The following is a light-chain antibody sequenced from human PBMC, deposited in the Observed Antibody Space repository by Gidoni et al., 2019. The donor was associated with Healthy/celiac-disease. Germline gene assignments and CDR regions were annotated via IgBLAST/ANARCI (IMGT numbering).Light chain of an antibody. CDR3: QRYNNWPST. CDR2: GAS. J-gene: IGKJ4*01. Sequence: EIVMTQSPATLSVSPGERATLSCRASKSVSSNLAWYQQKPGQAPRLLIYGASTRATGIPARFSGSGSGTEFTLTISGLQAEDFEVYYCQRYNNWPSTFGGGTKVEIK. CDR1: KSVSSN. V-gene: IGKV3-15*01.